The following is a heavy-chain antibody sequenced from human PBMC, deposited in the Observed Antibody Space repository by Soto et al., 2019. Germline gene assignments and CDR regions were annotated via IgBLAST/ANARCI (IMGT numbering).Heavy chain of an antibody. CDR2: ISAYNGNT. CDR3: ATGLYSSRWYYFGY. Sequence: ASVKVSCKASGYTFTSYGISWVRQAPGQGLEWMGWISAYNGNTNYAQKLQGRVTMTTDTSTSTAYMELRSLRSDDTAVYYCATGLYSSRWYYFGYWGQGTLVTVSS. CDR1: GYTFTSYG. J-gene: IGHJ4*02. V-gene: IGHV1-18*01. D-gene: IGHD6-19*01.